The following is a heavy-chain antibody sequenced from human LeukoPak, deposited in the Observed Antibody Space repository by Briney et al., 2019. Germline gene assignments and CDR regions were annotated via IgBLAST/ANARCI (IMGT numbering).Heavy chain of an antibody. V-gene: IGHV1-69*05. CDR1: GCTFSSYA. CDR2: IIPIFGTA. CDR3: ARDPLAVAGPFDY. J-gene: IGHJ4*02. Sequence: AASVKVSCKASGCTFSSYAISWVRQAPGQGLEWMGRIIPIFGTANYAQKFQGRVTITTDESTSTAYMELSSLRSEDTAVYYCARDPLAVAGPFDYWGQGTLVTVSS. D-gene: IGHD6-19*01.